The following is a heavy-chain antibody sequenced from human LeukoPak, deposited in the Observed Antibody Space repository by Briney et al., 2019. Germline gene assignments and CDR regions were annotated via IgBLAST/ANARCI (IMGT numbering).Heavy chain of an antibody. J-gene: IGHJ4*02. CDR3: ARVIGSYGDSAY. Sequence: GGSLRLSCAASGFTFSSYSMDWVRQAPGKGLEWLSYISSTSSAIYYADSLKGRFTISRDNAKNSLYLQMDSLRAEDTAVYYCARVIGSYGDSAYWGQGTLVTVSS. CDR2: ISSTSSAI. CDR1: GFTFSSYS. V-gene: IGHV3-48*04. D-gene: IGHD3-16*01.